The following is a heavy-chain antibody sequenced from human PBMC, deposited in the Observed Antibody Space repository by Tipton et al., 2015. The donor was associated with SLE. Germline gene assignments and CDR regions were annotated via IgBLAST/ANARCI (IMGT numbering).Heavy chain of an antibody. Sequence: TLSLTCTVSGGSISSGGYYWSWIRQHPGKGLEWIGYIYYSGSTYYNPPLKSRVTISVDTSKNQFSLKLSSVTAADTAVYYCARGDYYGPLGGYWGQGTLVTFSS. CDR2: IYYSGST. D-gene: IGHD3-10*01. CDR1: GGSISSGGYY. CDR3: ARGDYYGPLGGY. V-gene: IGHV4-31*03. J-gene: IGHJ4*02.